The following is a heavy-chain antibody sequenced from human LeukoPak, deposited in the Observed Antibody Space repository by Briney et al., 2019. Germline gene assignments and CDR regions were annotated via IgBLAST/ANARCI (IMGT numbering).Heavy chain of an antibody. J-gene: IGHJ4*02. D-gene: IGHD7-27*01. CDR2: IKEDGSDK. V-gene: IGHV3-7*01. CDR3: ARARRTGDFDY. CDR1: GFTLSTYW. Sequence: GGSLRLSCAASGFTLSTYWMSWVRQAPGKGLEWVANIKEDGSDKYYVDSVKGRFTISRDNAKNSLYLQMNSLRAEDTAVYYCARARRTGDFDYWGQGTLVTVSS.